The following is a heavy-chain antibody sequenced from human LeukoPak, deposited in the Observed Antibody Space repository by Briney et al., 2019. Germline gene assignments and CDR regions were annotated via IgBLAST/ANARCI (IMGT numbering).Heavy chain of an antibody. Sequence: RAGASLRLSCAASGFTFSSYAMSWVRQAPGKGLEWVSAISGSGGSTYYADSVKGRFTISRDNSKNTLYLQMNSLRAEDTAAYYCAKPVEMATYEAPSFDYWGQGTLVTVSS. J-gene: IGHJ4*02. CDR1: GFTFSSYA. V-gene: IGHV3-23*01. CDR2: ISGSGGST. D-gene: IGHD5-24*01. CDR3: AKPVEMATYEAPSFDY.